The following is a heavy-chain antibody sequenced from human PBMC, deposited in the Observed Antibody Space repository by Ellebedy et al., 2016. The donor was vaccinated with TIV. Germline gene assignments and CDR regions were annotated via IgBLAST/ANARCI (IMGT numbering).Heavy chain of an antibody. CDR2: MFSGGGGK. CDR1: GFTLSTYG. Sequence: GGSLRLXXAASGFTLSTYGMHWVRQAPGRGLEWVSVMFSGGGGKSYGDSVKGRFTISRDNSKNTLYLHLNNLRVEDTAVYYCARERNSYAALDVWGQGTTVAISS. V-gene: IGHV3-30*03. J-gene: IGHJ3*01. D-gene: IGHD3-16*01. CDR3: ARERNSYAALDV.